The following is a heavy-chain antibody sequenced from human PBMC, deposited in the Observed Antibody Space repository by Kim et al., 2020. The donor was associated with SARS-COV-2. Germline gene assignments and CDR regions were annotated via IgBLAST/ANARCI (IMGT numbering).Heavy chain of an antibody. V-gene: IGHV3-30*02. CDR3: AKNLGGYCGGGSCAGGTFDY. J-gene: IGHJ4*02. Sequence: RLTISRDNSKNTLYLQMNSLRAEDTAVYYCAKNLGGYCGGGSCAGGTFDYWGQGTLVTVSS. D-gene: IGHD2-15*01.